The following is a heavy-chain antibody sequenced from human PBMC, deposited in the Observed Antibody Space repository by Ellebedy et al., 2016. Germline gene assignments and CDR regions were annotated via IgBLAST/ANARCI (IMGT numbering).Heavy chain of an antibody. Sequence: GESLKISXAASGFTFSRYWMSWVRQAPGKGPEWVANIKQDGSEKHYVDSVKGRITISRDNAKNSLYLKMNSLRAEDTAVYYCARGGYCSSTSCYTDVRGPEDSWGQGTLVTVSS. CDR3: ARGGYCSSTSCYTDVRGPEDS. D-gene: IGHD2-2*02. J-gene: IGHJ4*02. CDR2: IKQDGSEK. CDR1: GFTFSRYW. V-gene: IGHV3-7*01.